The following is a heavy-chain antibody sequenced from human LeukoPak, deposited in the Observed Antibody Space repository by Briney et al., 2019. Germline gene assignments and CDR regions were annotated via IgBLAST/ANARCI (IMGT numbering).Heavy chain of an antibody. CDR3: ARDRVSYNWNDGVVYYYYYMDV. CDR2: IIPIFGTA. Sequence: SVKVSCKASGGTFSSYAISWVRQAPGQGLEWMGRIIPIFGTANYAQKFQGRVTITTDESTSTAYMELSSLRSEDTAVYYCARDRVSYNWNDGVVYYYYYMDVWGKGTTVTVSS. J-gene: IGHJ6*03. D-gene: IGHD1-1*01. V-gene: IGHV1-69*05. CDR1: GGTFSSYA.